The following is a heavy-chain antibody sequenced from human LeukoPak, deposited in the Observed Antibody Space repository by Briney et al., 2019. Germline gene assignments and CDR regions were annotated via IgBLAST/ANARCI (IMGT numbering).Heavy chain of an antibody. CDR3: ATESSGYFDY. J-gene: IGHJ4*02. V-gene: IGHV3-33*01. CDR1: GFTFSSYG. CDR2: IWYDGSNK. Sequence: GGSLRLSCAASGFTFSSYGMHWVRQAPGKGLEWVAVIWYDGSNKYCADSVKGRFTISRDNSKNTLYLQMNSLRAEDTAVYYCATESSGYFDYWGQGTLVTVSS. D-gene: IGHD3-22*01.